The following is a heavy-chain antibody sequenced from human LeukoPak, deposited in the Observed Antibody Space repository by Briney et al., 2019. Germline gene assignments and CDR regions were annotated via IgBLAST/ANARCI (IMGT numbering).Heavy chain of an antibody. Sequence: GGSLRLSCAASGFTFSSYWMHWVRQAPGKGLVWVSRINSDGSSTSYADSVKGRFTISRDNAKNTLYLQMNTLRAEGTAVYYCARDLLTPDYGGKTSEDAFDIWGQGTMVTVSS. CDR2: INSDGSST. J-gene: IGHJ3*02. D-gene: IGHD4-23*01. CDR1: GFTFSSYW. V-gene: IGHV3-74*01. CDR3: ARDLLTPDYGGKTSEDAFDI.